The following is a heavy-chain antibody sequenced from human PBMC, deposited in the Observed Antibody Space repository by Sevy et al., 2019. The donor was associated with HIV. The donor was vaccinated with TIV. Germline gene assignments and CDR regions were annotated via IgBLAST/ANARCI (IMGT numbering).Heavy chain of an antibody. V-gene: IGHV3-7*01. Sequence: GGSLRLSCAASGFTFSSYWMSWVRQAPGKGLEWVANIKQDGSEKYYVDSVKGRFTISRDNAKNSLYLQMNSLRAEDRAVYYCTSVYNNLRVYGYYTYYFDYWGQGTLVTVSS. CDR3: TSVYNNLRVYGYYTYYFDY. D-gene: IGHD3-3*01. CDR1: GFTFSSYW. J-gene: IGHJ4*02. CDR2: IKQDGSEK.